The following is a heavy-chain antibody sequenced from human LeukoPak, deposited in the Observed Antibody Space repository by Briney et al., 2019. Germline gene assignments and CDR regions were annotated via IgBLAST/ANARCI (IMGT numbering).Heavy chain of an antibody. CDR1: GFSFSENW. V-gene: IGHV3-74*01. Sequence: GGSLRLSCVASGFSFSENWMHWVRQAPGKGLAWVSHINRDGGLTNYADSVKGRFTISRDNARNTVYLQMSSLRVEDTAIYFCAREEHRLAEAGTSAFDLGGQGTLVTVSP. D-gene: IGHD6-13*01. CDR2: INRDGGLT. J-gene: IGHJ3*01. CDR3: AREEHRLAEAGTSAFDL.